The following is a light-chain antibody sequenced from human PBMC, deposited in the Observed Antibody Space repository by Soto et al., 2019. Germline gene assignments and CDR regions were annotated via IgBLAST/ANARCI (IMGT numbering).Light chain of an antibody. J-gene: IGKJ2*01. V-gene: IGKV3-20*01. CDR3: QRYGSSPPFT. CDR1: QRVSSSY. CDR2: GAS. Sequence: EIVLTQSPGTLSLSPGERTTVSCRASQRVSSSYLAWYQQKPGQAPRLLIYGASSRATGIPDRFSGSGSGTDFTLTISRLELEDFAVYFCQRYGSSPPFTFGQGTKVEI.